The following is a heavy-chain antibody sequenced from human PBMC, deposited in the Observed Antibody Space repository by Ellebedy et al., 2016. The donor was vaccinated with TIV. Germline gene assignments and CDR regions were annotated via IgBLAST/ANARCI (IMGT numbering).Heavy chain of an antibody. V-gene: IGHV4-59*01. CDR2: IYYSGST. J-gene: IGHJ4*02. Sequence: MPSETLSLTCTVSGGSISSYFWSWIRQPPGKVLEWIGYIYYSGSTNYNPSLKSRFTISVDTSKNQFSLKLSSVTAADTAVYYCARVYYDYVWGSSYYFDYWGQGTLVTVSS. CDR1: GGSISSYF. D-gene: IGHD3-16*01. CDR3: ARVYYDYVWGSSYYFDY.